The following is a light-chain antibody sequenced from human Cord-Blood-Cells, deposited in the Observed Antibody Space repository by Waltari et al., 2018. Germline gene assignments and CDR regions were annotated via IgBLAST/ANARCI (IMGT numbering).Light chain of an antibody. V-gene: IGLV2-11*01. CDR2: DVS. CDR1: SSDVGGYNY. CDR3: CSYAGSYTWV. Sequence: QSALTQPRSVSGSPGQSVTISCTGTSSDVGGYNYVSWYQQNPGKAPKLMIYDVSKRPSGVPDRFSCSKSVNTASLTISGLQAEDEADYYCCSYAGSYTWVFGGGTKLTVL. J-gene: IGLJ3*02.